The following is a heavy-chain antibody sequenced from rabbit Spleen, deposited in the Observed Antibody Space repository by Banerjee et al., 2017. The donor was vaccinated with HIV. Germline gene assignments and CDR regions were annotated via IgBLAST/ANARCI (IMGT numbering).Heavy chain of an antibody. Sequence: QEQLVESGGGLVQPEGSLTLTCTASGFSFSNKYVMCWVRQAPGKGLEWIACIYTAGTWTYYASWAKGRFTISKTSTTVTLQITSLTAADTATYFCARLSSDWTYLELWGPGTLVTVS. CDR3: ARLSSDWTYLEL. D-gene: IGHD8-1*01. J-gene: IGHJ4*01. CDR1: GFSFSNKYV. CDR2: IYTAGTWT. V-gene: IGHV1S45*01.